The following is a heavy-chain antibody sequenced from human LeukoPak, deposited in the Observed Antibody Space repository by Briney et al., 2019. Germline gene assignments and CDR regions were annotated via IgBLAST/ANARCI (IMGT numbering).Heavy chain of an antibody. J-gene: IGHJ3*02. Sequence: PGGSLRLSCAASGFTFSSIGMPWVPQAPGQGLEGLTVIWYDGSNKYYADSVKGRFTISRDNSKNALYLEMYSLRAEDTAVYYCAKVVGASNAFDIWGQGTMVTVSS. CDR1: GFTFSSIG. D-gene: IGHD1-26*01. CDR2: IWYDGSNK. CDR3: AKVVGASNAFDI. V-gene: IGHV3-30*02.